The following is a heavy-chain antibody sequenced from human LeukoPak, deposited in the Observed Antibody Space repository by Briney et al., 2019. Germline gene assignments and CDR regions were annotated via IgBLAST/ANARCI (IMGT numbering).Heavy chain of an antibody. CDR3: SKSHHYDSRIFDY. J-gene: IGHJ4*02. CDR2: IIPMFGTT. Sequence: SVKVSCKASGGTFSSYAISWVRQAPGQGLEWMGEIIPMFGTTDYAQKFQGRVTITADKFTSTAYMQLSSLRSEDTAVYYCSKSHHYDSRIFDYWGQGTLVTVSS. V-gene: IGHV1-69*06. D-gene: IGHD3-10*01. CDR1: GGTFSSYA.